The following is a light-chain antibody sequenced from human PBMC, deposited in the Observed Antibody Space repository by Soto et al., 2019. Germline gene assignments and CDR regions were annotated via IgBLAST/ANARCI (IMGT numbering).Light chain of an antibody. CDR3: SSYTSSSTFV. CDR1: SSDVGGYNY. CDR2: EVS. V-gene: IGLV2-14*01. Sequence: QSALTQPASVSWSPGQSITISCTGTSSDVGGYNYVSWYQHHPGKVPKLMIYEVSNRPSWVSHRFSGSKSGNTASLTISGLQAEDEADYYCSSYTSSSTFVFGTGTKVTVL. J-gene: IGLJ1*01.